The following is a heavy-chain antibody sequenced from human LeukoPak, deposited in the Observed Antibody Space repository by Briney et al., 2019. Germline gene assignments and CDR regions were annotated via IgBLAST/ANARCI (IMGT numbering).Heavy chain of an antibody. D-gene: IGHD2-21*01. CDR3: AKDLCGGNCYPHGGY. V-gene: IGHV3-21*01. CDR1: GFTFSSYS. Sequence: GGSLRLSCAASGFTFSSYSMNWVRQAPGKGLEWVSSISSSSSYIYYADSVKGRFTISRDNSMNTLYLQMSSLRAEDTAIYFCAKDLCGGNCYPHGGYWGQGTLVTVSS. J-gene: IGHJ4*02. CDR2: ISSSSSYI.